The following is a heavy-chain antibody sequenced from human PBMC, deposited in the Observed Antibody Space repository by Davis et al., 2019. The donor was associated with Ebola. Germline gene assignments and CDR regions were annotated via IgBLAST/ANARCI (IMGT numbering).Heavy chain of an antibody. V-gene: IGHV3-30*04. CDR2: ISYDGRSK. D-gene: IGHD5-18*01. CDR1: GLTFNRVG. CDR3: ASDMGHSLMPGH. J-gene: IGHJ4*02. Sequence: GGSLRLSCSASGLTFNRVGLHWVRQAPGKGLEWVSYISYDGRSKYYSDSVKGRFTISRDDSRNMLYLQMNGLRTDDTAIYRCASDMGHSLMPGHWGQGTLVILSS.